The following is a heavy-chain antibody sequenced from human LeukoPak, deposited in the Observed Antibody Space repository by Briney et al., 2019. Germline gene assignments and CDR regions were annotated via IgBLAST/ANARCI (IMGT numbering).Heavy chain of an antibody. Sequence: GGSLRLSCAASGFTVSSNYMSWVRQAPGKGLEWVSVIYSGGSTYYADSVKGRFTISRDNAKNSLYLQMNSLRAEDTAVYYCARDIAAHYGMDVWGQGTTVTVSS. CDR3: ARDIAAHYGMDV. CDR1: GFTVSSNY. D-gene: IGHD6-13*01. J-gene: IGHJ6*02. V-gene: IGHV3-53*01. CDR2: IYSGGST.